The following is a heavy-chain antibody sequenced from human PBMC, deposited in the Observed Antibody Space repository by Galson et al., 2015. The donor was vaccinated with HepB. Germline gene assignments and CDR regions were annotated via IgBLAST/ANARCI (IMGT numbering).Heavy chain of an antibody. Sequence: SPRLSCAASGFTFSSYGMHWVRQAPGKGLAWVAVISDDGSNKYYADSVKGRFTISRDNSKNTLYLQVNSLRAEDTAVYYCAKELQPLGYCSSTSCYGGRGFDYWGQGTLVTVSS. V-gene: IGHV3-30*18. CDR3: AKELQPLGYCSSTSCYGGRGFDY. J-gene: IGHJ4*02. CDR2: ISDDGSNK. CDR1: GFTFSSYG. D-gene: IGHD2-2*01.